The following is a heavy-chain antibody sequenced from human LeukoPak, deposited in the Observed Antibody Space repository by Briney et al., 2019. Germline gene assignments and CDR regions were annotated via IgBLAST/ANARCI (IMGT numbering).Heavy chain of an antibody. CDR2: FHDSGSA. V-gene: IGHV4-59*01. D-gene: IGHD2-15*01. Sequence: SETLSLTCTVSGDSISSYFWSWIRQPPGKGLEWIGYFHDSGSANYNPSLKSRITMSVDTSKNQFSLKLRSVTAADTAIYYCARDSHSVDTATPRGFDPWGQGTLVTVSS. CDR1: GDSISSYF. J-gene: IGHJ5*02. CDR3: ARDSHSVDTATPRGFDP.